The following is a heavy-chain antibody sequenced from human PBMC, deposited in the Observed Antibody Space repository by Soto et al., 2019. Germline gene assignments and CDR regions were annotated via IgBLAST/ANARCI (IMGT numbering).Heavy chain of an antibody. CDR3: TRDYDFWSGYPADYYYYGMDV. V-gene: IGHV3-49*04. Sequence: LRLSCTASGFTFGDYAMSWVRQAPGKGLEWVGFIRSKAYGGTTEYAASVKGRFTISRDDSKSIAYLQMNSLKTEDTAVYYCTRDYDFWSGYPADYYYYGMDVWGQGTTVTVSS. CDR1: GFTFGDYA. J-gene: IGHJ6*02. D-gene: IGHD3-3*01. CDR2: IRSKAYGGTT.